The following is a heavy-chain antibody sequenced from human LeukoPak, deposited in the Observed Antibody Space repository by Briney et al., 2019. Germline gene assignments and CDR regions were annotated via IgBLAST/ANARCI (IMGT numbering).Heavy chain of an antibody. J-gene: IGHJ3*02. V-gene: IGHV4-34*01. Sequence: SETLSLTCAVYGGSFSGYYWSWIRQPPGKGLEWIGEINHSGSTNYNPSLKSRVTISVDRSKNQFSLKLSSVTAADTAVYYCARGTRVRGVIAFDIWGQGTMVTVSS. CDR1: GGSFSGYY. CDR2: INHSGST. CDR3: ARGTRVRGVIAFDI. D-gene: IGHD3-10*01.